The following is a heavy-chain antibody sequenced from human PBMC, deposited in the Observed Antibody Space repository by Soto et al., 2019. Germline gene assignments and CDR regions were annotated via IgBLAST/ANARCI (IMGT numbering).Heavy chain of an antibody. J-gene: IGHJ4*02. Sequence: GGSLRLSCAASGFTFSNAWMNWVRQAPGKGLEWVGRIKSKTDGGTTDYAAPVKGRFTISRDDSKNTLYLQMNSLKTEDTALYYCTTDPVTMIVVVPSSGWGQETLVTVSS. CDR3: TTDPVTMIVVVPSSG. D-gene: IGHD3-22*01. CDR2: IKSKTDGGTT. V-gene: IGHV3-15*07. CDR1: GFTFSNAW.